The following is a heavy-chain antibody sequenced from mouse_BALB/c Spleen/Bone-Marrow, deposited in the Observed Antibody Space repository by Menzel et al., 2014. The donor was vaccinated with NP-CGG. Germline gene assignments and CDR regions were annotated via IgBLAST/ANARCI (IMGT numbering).Heavy chain of an antibody. Sequence: QVTLKESGAELARPGASVKMSCQASGYTFTRYTMHWEKQRPGQGLEWIGYIIPSSGYTNYNQKFKDKATLTADKSSSTAYMQLSSLTSEDSAVYYCTIRYYAMDYWGQGTSVTVSS. D-gene: IGHD1-1*01. V-gene: IGHV1-4*01. CDR3: TIRYYAMDY. J-gene: IGHJ4*01. CDR2: IIPSSGYT. CDR1: GYTFTRYT.